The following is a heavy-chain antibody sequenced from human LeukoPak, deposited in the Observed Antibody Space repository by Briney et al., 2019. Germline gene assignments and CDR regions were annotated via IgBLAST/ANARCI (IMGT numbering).Heavy chain of an antibody. D-gene: IGHD1-1*01. CDR1: GFTFTSYE. CDR2: ITISGSTI. J-gene: IGHJ4*02. CDR3: ARTTSFDY. V-gene: IGHV3-48*03. Sequence: GGSLRLSCAASGFTFTSYEMNWVRQAPGKGLEWVSYITISGSTIYYADSVKGRFTISRDNAKNSVYLQMNSLRAEDTAVYYCARTTSFDYWGQGTLVTVSP.